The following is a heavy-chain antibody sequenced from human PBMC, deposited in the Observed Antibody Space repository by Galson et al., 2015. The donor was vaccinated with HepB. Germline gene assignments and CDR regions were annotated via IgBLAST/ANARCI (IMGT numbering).Heavy chain of an antibody. CDR2: ISGSDST. D-gene: IGHD5-24*01. V-gene: IGHV3-23*01. CDR3: AKDPGMATIFYFDY. Sequence: SLRLSCAASGFTFSSYAMSWVRQAPGEGPEWVAAISGSDSTFYADSLKGRFTISRDNSKNTLYLMINSLRAEDTAIYYCAKDPGMATIFYFDYWGQGTLVIVSS. J-gene: IGHJ4*02. CDR1: GFTFSSYA.